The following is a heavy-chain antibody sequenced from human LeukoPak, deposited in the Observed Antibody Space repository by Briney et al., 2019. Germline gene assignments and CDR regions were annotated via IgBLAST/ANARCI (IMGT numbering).Heavy chain of an antibody. V-gene: IGHV1-2*02. J-gene: IGHJ4*02. CDR2: INPNSGGT. CDR3: ARDSSSGWYYFDY. CDR1: GYTFTGYY. Sequence: ASVKVSCKASGYTFTGYYMHWVRRAPGQGLEWMGWINPNSGGTNYAQKFQGRVTMTRDTSISTAYMELSRLRSDDTAVYYCARDSSSGWYYFDYWGQGTLVTVSS. D-gene: IGHD6-19*01.